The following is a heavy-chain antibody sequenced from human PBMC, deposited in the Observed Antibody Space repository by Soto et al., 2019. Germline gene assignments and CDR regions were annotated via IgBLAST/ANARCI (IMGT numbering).Heavy chain of an antibody. CDR1: GFTFSNYA. CDR2: ISHDGDTK. D-gene: IGHD6-6*01. V-gene: IGHV3-30-3*01. Sequence: QVQLVESGGGVVHPGRSLRLSCAASGFTFSNYAMHWVRQAPGKGLEWVALISHDGDTKNYADSVKGRFTISRDISKNTLHLEINSLRAEDTALYYCARDEGGVVVQVAAPFDYWGQGTLLTVSS. J-gene: IGHJ4*02. CDR3: ARDEGGVVVQVAAPFDY.